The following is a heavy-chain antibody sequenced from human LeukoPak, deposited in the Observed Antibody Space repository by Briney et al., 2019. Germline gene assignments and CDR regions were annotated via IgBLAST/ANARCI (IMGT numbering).Heavy chain of an antibody. D-gene: IGHD5-12*01. CDR1: GFTFSSYG. J-gene: IGHJ4*02. Sequence: GGSLRLSCAASGFTFSSYGMHWVRQAPGQGLEWVAVISYDGSNKYYADSVKGRFTISRDNSKNTLYLQMNSLRAEDTAVYYCAKVWDIVATIGGLDCWGQGTLVTVSS. V-gene: IGHV3-30*18. CDR3: AKVWDIVATIGGLDC. CDR2: ISYDGSNK.